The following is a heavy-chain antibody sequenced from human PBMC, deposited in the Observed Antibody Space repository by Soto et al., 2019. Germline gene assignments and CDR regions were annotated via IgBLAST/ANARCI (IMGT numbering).Heavy chain of an antibody. D-gene: IGHD6-19*01. Sequence: QVQLQQWGAGLLKPSETLSLTCAVYGGSFSGYYWSWIRQPPGKGPEWIGEINHSGSTNYNPSLKSRVTISVDTSKNQFSLKLSSVTAADTAVYYCARRGIAVAGTRRAKGGKFDYWGQGTLVTVSS. CDR3: ARRGIAVAGTRRAKGGKFDY. J-gene: IGHJ4*02. CDR2: INHSGST. V-gene: IGHV4-34*01. CDR1: GGSFSGYY.